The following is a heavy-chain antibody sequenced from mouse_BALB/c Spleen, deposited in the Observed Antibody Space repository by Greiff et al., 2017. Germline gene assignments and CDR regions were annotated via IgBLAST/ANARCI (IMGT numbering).Heavy chain of an antibody. CDR3: AIRGLSLAWFAY. CDR1: GFSLTGYG. Sequence: QVQLKQSGPGLVAPSQCLPITCTVSGFSLTGYGVHWVRQPPGKGLEWLGLIRGDGSTNYNSALKTRLGISKDDSKSQIVLKMNSLQTDDTTRYYYAIRGLSLAWFAYWGQGTLVTVSA. D-gene: IGHD1-1*02. CDR2: IRGDGST. J-gene: IGHJ3*01. V-gene: IGHV2-6-7*01.